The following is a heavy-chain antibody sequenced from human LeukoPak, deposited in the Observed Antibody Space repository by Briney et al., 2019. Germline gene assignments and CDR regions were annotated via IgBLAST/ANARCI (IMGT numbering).Heavy chain of an antibody. D-gene: IGHD1-26*01. CDR3: ASDSGSYHGAFDI. CDR2: ISPSGGST. V-gene: IGHV1-46*01. Sequence: ASVKVSCKASGYTFTSYYMHWVRQAPGQGLEWMGIISPSGGSTSYAQKFQGRVTMTRDTSTSTVYMELSSLRSEDTAVYYCASDSGSYHGAFDIWGQGTMVTVSS. CDR1: GYTFTSYY. J-gene: IGHJ3*02.